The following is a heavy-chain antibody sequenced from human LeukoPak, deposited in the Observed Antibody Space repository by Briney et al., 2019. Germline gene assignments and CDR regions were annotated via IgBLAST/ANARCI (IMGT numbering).Heavy chain of an antibody. V-gene: IGHV3-30*04. Sequence: GRSLRLSCAASGFTFSSYAMHWVRQAPGKGLEWVAVISYDGSNKYYADSVKGRFTISRDNSKNTLYLQMNSLRAEDTAVYYCARELLGRYSAPNGFDYWGQGTLVTVSS. CDR2: ISYDGSNK. J-gene: IGHJ4*02. CDR3: ARELLGRYSAPNGFDY. D-gene: IGHD5-12*01. CDR1: GFTFSSYA.